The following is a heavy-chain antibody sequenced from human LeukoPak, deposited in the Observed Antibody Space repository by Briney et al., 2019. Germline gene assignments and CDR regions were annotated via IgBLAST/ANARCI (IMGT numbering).Heavy chain of an antibody. D-gene: IGHD5-18*01. Sequence: SGGSLRLSCAASGFTFSSYWMSWVRQAPGKGLEWVANIKQDGSEKYYVDSVKGRFTISRDNAKNSLYLQMNSLRAEDTAVYYCAKDRTGYSYGYTLLDYWGQGTLVTVSS. CDR2: IKQDGSEK. CDR3: AKDRTGYSYGYTLLDY. V-gene: IGHV3-7*01. CDR1: GFTFSSYW. J-gene: IGHJ4*02.